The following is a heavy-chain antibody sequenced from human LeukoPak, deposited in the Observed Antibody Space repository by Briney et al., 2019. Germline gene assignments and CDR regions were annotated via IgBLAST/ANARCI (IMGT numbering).Heavy chain of an antibody. Sequence: GRSLRLSCAASGFTFSRYGMHWVRQAPGKGLEWVSSISSSSSYIYYADSVKGRFTISRDNAKNSLYLQMNSLRAEDTAVYYCARDRRSSGDAVDAFDIWGQGTMVTVSS. V-gene: IGHV3-21*01. CDR3: ARDRRSSGDAVDAFDI. D-gene: IGHD3-10*01. CDR1: GFTFSRYG. CDR2: ISSSSSYI. J-gene: IGHJ3*02.